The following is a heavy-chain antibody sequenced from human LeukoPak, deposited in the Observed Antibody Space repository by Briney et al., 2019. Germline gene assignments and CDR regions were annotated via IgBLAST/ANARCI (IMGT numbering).Heavy chain of an antibody. Sequence: ALVKVSCKASGGTFSSYAISWVRQAPGQGLEWMGGIIPIFGTANYAQKFQGRVTITADESTSTAYMELSSLRSEDTAVYYCARHNWNREWGAFDIWGQGTMVTVSS. CDR2: IIPIFGTA. CDR3: ARHNWNREWGAFDI. D-gene: IGHD1-20*01. CDR1: GGTFSSYA. V-gene: IGHV1-69*13. J-gene: IGHJ3*02.